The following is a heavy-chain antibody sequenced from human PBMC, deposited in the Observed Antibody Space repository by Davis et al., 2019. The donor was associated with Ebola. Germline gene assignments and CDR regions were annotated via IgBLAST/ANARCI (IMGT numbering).Heavy chain of an antibody. V-gene: IGHV4-34*01. D-gene: IGHD2-15*01. CDR2: IHHSGST. J-gene: IGHJ3*02. CDR3: ARGTRIFDI. CDR1: GGSLSGYY. Sequence: PSETLSLTCAVYGGSLSGYYWSWIRQPPGKGLEWIGEIHHSGSTNYNPSLKSRVAISVDTSKNQLSLKLSSVTAADTTVYYCARGTRIFDIWGQGTMVTVSS.